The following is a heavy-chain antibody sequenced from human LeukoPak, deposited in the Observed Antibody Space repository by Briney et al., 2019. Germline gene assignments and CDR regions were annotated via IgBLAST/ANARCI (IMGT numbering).Heavy chain of an antibody. CDR3: AREPVLRFLEWLSYFDY. V-gene: IGHV4-61*02. Sequence: PSETLSLTCTVSGGSISSGSYYWSWIRQPAGKGLEWIGRIYTSGSTNCNPSLKSRVTISIDTSKNQFSLKLSSVTAADTAVYYCAREPVLRFLEWLSYFDYWGQGTLVTVSS. CDR1: GGSISSGSYY. CDR2: IYTSGST. J-gene: IGHJ4*02. D-gene: IGHD3-3*01.